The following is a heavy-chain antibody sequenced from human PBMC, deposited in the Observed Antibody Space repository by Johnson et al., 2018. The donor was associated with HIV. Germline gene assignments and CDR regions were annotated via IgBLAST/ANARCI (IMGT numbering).Heavy chain of an antibody. CDR3: AREGFVVLPAAMRLFAFDI. V-gene: IGHV3-30*03. CDR1: GLTFSSYG. J-gene: IGHJ3*02. CDR2: ISYDGSKK. Sequence: QVLLVESGGGVVQPGRSLRLSCAASGLTFSSYGMHWVRQAPGKGLEWVAVISYDGSKKYYAGSVKGRFTISRDNSKTTLYLQMNSLRAEDTAVYYCAREGFVVLPAAMRLFAFDIWGQGTMVTVSS. D-gene: IGHD2-2*01.